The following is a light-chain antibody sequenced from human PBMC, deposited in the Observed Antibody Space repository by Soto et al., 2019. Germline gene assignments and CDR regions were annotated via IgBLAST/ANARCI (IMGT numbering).Light chain of an antibody. CDR2: GAS. V-gene: IGKV3-20*01. CDR3: QQYGSSRTWT. CDR1: QSFSSSF. Sequence: EIVLTQSPGTLSLSPGERATLSCRASQSFSSSFLAWYQQKPGQAPRLLIYGASSRATGIPDRFSGSGSGTDFTLTISRLEPEDFAVYYCQQYGSSRTWTFGQGTKV. J-gene: IGKJ1*01.